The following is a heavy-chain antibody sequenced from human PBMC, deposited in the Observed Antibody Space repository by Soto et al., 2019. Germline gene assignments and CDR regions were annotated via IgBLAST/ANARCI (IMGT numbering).Heavy chain of an antibody. V-gene: IGHV3-33*01. CDR3: ARARLRGGSSPVDY. CDR2: IWYDGSIK. D-gene: IGHD2-15*01. CDR1: GFTFSSYG. Sequence: GGSLRLSCAASGFTFSSYGMHWVRQAPGKGLESVAVIWYDGSIKYYADSVKGRFTISRDNSKNTLYLQMNSLRAEDTAVYYCARARLRGGSSPVDYWGQGTLVTVSS. J-gene: IGHJ4*02.